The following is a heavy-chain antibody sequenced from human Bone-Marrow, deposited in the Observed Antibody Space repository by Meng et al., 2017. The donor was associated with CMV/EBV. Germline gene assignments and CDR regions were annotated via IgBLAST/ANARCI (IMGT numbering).Heavy chain of an antibody. Sequence: GESLKISCAASGFTFSSYDMHWVRQATGKGLEWVSAIGTAGDTYYPGSVKGRFTISRENAKNSLYLQMNSLRAGDTAVYYCARCITMVRGVIDYYYYYGMDVWGQGTTVTVSS. V-gene: IGHV3-13*01. CDR1: GFTFSSYD. CDR2: IGTAGDT. J-gene: IGHJ6*02. D-gene: IGHD3-10*01. CDR3: ARCITMVRGVIDYYYYYGMDV.